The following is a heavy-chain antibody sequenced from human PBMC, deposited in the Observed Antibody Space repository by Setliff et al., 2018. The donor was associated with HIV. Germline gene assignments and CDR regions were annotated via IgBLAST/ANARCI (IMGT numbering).Heavy chain of an antibody. V-gene: IGHV1-69*13. Sequence: ASVKVSCKASGGTSSNYAINWVRQAPGQGLEWMGGISPIFGTSSYAQKFQGRVTITADESTSTTYMELSSLRSTDTAVYYCARDAVPHCSDASCYGRGAFDVWGQGTLVTVSS. J-gene: IGHJ3*01. D-gene: IGHD2-2*01. CDR2: ISPIFGTS. CDR1: GGTSSNYA. CDR3: ARDAVPHCSDASCYGRGAFDV.